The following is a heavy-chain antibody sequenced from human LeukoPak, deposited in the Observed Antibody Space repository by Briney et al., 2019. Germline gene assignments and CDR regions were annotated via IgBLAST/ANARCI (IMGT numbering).Heavy chain of an antibody. V-gene: IGHV3-74*01. CDR2: INSDGSST. D-gene: IGHD5-12*01. CDR3: ARDPLGYSGYDFRYYYYYMDV. Sequence: GGSLRLSCAASGFTLSTYWMHWVRQVPGKGLVWVSRINSDGSSTRYADSVKGRFTISRDNAKNTLYLQMNSLRVEDTAVYYCARDPLGYSGYDFRYYYYYMDVWGKGTTVTVSS. CDR1: GFTLSTYW. J-gene: IGHJ6*03.